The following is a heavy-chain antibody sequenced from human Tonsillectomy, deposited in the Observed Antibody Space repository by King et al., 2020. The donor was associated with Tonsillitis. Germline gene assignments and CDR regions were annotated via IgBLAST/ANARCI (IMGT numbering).Heavy chain of an antibody. Sequence: VQLVESGGGLVKPGGSLRLSCAASGFTFSSYSMNWVRQAPGKGLEWVSSISSISIYIYYADSVKGRFTISRDNAKNSLYLQMNSLRAEDTAVYYCARDSWETGTFDIWGQGTMVTVSS. V-gene: IGHV3-21*01. J-gene: IGHJ3*02. CDR3: ARDSWETGTFDI. D-gene: IGHD1-26*01. CDR2: ISSISIYI. CDR1: GFTFSSYS.